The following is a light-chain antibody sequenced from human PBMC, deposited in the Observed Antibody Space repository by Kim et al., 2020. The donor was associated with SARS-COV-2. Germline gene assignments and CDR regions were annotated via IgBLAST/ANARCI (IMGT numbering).Light chain of an antibody. J-gene: IGKJ1*01. Sequence: QGERATRSCRASQSVSSSYLAWYQQKPGQAPRLLISGASSRATGIPDRFSGSGSGTDFTLTISRLEPEDFAVYYCQQYGSSLGWTFGQGTKVDIK. CDR1: QSVSSSY. CDR3: QQYGSSLGWT. V-gene: IGKV3-20*01. CDR2: GAS.